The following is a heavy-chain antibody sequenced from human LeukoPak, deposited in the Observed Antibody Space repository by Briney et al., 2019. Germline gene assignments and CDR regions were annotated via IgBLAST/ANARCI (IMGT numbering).Heavy chain of an antibody. CDR1: GGSIRSYY. Sequence: PSETLSPTCTVSGGSIRSYYWSWIRQPPGKGLEGIGYIYYSGITNYNPSLKSRVTISVDTSKNQFSLKLSSVTAADTDVYYCATYSSGSYYWSFDLWGRGTLVTVSS. CDR3: ATYSSGSYYWSFDL. D-gene: IGHD3-22*01. J-gene: IGHJ2*01. V-gene: IGHV4-59*01. CDR2: IYYSGIT.